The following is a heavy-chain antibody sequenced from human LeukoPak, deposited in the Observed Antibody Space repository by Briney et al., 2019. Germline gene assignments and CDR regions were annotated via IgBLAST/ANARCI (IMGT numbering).Heavy chain of an antibody. V-gene: IGHV4-59*01. D-gene: IGHD6-13*01. CDR1: GGSISSYY. J-gene: IGHJ6*03. CDR3: ARTTEAHSWRTRYYDYYMDV. CDR2: IYYSGST. Sequence: PSETLSLTCTVSGGSISSYYWSWIRQPPGKGLEWIGYIYYSGSTNYNPSLKSRVTISVDTSKNQFSLKLSSVTAADTAVYYCARTTEAHSWRTRYYDYYMDVWGKGTTVTISS.